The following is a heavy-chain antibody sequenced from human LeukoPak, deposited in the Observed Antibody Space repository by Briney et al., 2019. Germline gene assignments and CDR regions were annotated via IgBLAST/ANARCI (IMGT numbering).Heavy chain of an antibody. J-gene: IGHJ5*02. CDR2: INPNSGGT. CDR1: Y. Sequence: YMXWVRQAPGQGLEWMGRINPNSGGTNYAQKFQGRVTVTRDTSISTAYMELSRLRSDDTAVYYCARGINWFDPWGQGTLVTVSS. V-gene: IGHV1-2*06. CDR3: ARGINWFDP.